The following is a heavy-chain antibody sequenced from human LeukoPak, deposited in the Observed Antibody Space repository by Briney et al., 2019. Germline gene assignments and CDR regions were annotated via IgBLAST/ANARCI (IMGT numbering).Heavy chain of an antibody. CDR1: GLTFSNAW. V-gene: IGHV3-15*01. Sequence: GGSLRLSCVASGLTFSNAWMGWVRQAPGKGLECVGRIKSKTEGGTTDYAAPGKGRFTISRNDSKNTLYLQMNSLKTEDTALYYCTKTFHGDSSFDHWGQGTLVTVSS. D-gene: IGHD3-22*01. J-gene: IGHJ5*02. CDR2: IKSKTEGGTT. CDR3: TKTFHGDSSFDH.